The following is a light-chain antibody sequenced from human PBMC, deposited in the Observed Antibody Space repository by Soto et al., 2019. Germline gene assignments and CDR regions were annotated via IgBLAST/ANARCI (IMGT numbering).Light chain of an antibody. Sequence: QSVLTQPPSVSGAPGQRVTISCTGSSSNIGAGYDVHWYQQQPGTAPKLLIYGGSSRPSGVPDRFSGSKSGTSASLAITGLQAEDEADYYCQSYDRSLSGTVFGTGTKVTAL. V-gene: IGLV1-40*01. CDR2: GGS. J-gene: IGLJ1*01. CDR3: QSYDRSLSGTV. CDR1: SSNIGAGYD.